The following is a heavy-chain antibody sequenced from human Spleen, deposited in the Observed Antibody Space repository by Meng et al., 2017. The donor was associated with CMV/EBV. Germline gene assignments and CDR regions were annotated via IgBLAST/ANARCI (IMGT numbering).Heavy chain of an antibody. J-gene: IGHJ4*02. Sequence: QVQVQEPGPGLGNPSETRFLTCTVSGGSVTNYYWGLVRQSAGKGLEWIGRIYSSGITLYNPSFKSRVIMSVDTSKNQFSLKLSFVTAADTAVYYCARGRVAGSFYLNGFDYWGRGALVTVSS. V-gene: IGHV4-4*07. CDR3: ARGRVAGSFYLNGFDY. CDR1: GGSVTNYY. CDR2: IYSSGIT. D-gene: IGHD2-8*01.